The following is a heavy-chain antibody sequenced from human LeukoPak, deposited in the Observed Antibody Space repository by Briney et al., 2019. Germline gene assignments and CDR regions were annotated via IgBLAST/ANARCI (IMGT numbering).Heavy chain of an antibody. V-gene: IGHV3-74*01. J-gene: IGHJ5*02. CDR1: GFTVSSNY. CDR2: INSDGSST. Sequence: PGGSLRLSCAASGFTVSSNYMSWVRQAPGKGLEWVSRINSDGSSTSYADSVKGRFTISRDNAKNTLYLQMNSLRAEDTAVYYCARDSSSWYGNWFDPWGQGTLVTVSS. CDR3: ARDSSSWYGNWFDP. D-gene: IGHD6-13*01.